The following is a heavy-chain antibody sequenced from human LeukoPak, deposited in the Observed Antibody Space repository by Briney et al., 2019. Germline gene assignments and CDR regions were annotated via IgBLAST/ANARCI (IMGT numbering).Heavy chain of an antibody. Sequence: GGSLRLSCAASGFNVRRNYMSWVRQAPGKGLEWVAVIYSGGTTYYADSVTGRLTISRDNSKNTVFLQMNSLSVEDTALYYCARERFSYAPHDAFDIWGQGTMVTVSS. CDR1: GFNVRRNY. CDR2: IYSGGTT. V-gene: IGHV3-66*01. CDR3: ARERFSYAPHDAFDI. D-gene: IGHD3-16*01. J-gene: IGHJ3*02.